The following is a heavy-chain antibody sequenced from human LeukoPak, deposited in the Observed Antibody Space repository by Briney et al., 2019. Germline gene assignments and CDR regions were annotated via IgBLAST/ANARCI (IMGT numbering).Heavy chain of an antibody. CDR1: GFSFSSYA. CDR2: ISGSGDST. CDR3: TKIGRAASWVNWFES. J-gene: IGHJ5*01. Sequence: GGSLRLSCAASGFSFSSYAIHWVRQAPGKGLEWVSAISGSGDSTYYPDAVKGRFTISRDNSKNTLYLQMGSLRVEDTAVYYCTKIGRAASWVNWFESWGQGTLVTVSS. V-gene: IGHV3-23*01. D-gene: IGHD6-13*01.